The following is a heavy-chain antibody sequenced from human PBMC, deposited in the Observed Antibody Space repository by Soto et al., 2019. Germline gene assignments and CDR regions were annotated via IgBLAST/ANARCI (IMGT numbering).Heavy chain of an antibody. D-gene: IGHD3-10*01. Sequence: EVQLLESGGGLVQPGGSLRLSCAASGFTFSSYAMSWVRQAPGKGLEWVSAISGSGGSTYYADSVKGRFTISRDNSKNSLYLQMNSLRAEDTAVYYCAKGGWAVRGVMGYWGQGTLVTVSS. CDR2: ISGSGGST. CDR1: GFTFSSYA. V-gene: IGHV3-23*01. CDR3: AKGGWAVRGVMGY. J-gene: IGHJ4*02.